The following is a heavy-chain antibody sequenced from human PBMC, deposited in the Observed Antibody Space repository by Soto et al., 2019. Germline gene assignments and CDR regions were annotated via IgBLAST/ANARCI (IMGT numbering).Heavy chain of an antibody. CDR3: AREEGLKYYFDY. Sequence: GGSLRLSCAASGFTFSSYGMHWVRQAPGKGLEWVAVIWYDGSNKYYADSVKGRFTISRDNSKNTLYLQMNSLRAEDTAVYYCAREEGLKYYFDYWGQGTLVTVSS. D-gene: IGHD6-6*01. J-gene: IGHJ4*02. V-gene: IGHV3-33*01. CDR1: GFTFSSYG. CDR2: IWYDGSNK.